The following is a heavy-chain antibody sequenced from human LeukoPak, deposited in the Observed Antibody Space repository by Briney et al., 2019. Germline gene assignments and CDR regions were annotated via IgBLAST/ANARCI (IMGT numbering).Heavy chain of an antibody. J-gene: IGHJ4*02. CDR1: GYTFTSYY. V-gene: IGHV1-46*01. CDR3: AREIGPRQLHLWGSAFDY. D-gene: IGHD5-18*01. CDR2: INPSGGST. Sequence: ASVKVSCKASGYTFTSYYMHWVRQAPGQGLEWMGIINPSGGSTSYAQKFQGRVTMTRDTSTTTVYMELSSLRSEDTAMYYCAREIGPRQLHLWGSAFDYWGQGTLVTVSS.